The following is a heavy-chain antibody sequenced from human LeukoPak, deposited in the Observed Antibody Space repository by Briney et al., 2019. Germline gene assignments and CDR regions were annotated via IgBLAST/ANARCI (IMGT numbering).Heavy chain of an antibody. V-gene: IGHV6-1*01. CDR2: TYYRSKLYN. D-gene: IGHD3-10*01. CDR3: ARVKFGESDAFDI. J-gene: IGHJ3*02. CDR1: GDSVSSNSVT. Sequence: SQTVSLTCAISGDSVSSNSVTWNWIRQSPSRGLEWLGRTYYRSKLYNDYALSVKSRIIISPDTSKNQFSLQLNSVTPEDTAVYYCARVKFGESDAFDIWGQGTVVTVSS.